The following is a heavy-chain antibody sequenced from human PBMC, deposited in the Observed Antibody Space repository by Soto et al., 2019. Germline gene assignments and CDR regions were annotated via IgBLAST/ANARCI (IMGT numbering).Heavy chain of an antibody. V-gene: IGHV1-2*02. CDR3: ARESGGATATLDYYYFYMDV. Sequence: QVRLVQSGAEVKKPGASVTVSCKASRYTFSDYYLHWVRQAPGQGPEWMGWINPNSGRTKFAQNFKGRVTLTRDTSVRTAFMELNWLKSDDTAVYYCARESGGATATLDYYYFYMDVWGKGTTVTVSS. CDR1: RYTFSDYY. J-gene: IGHJ6*03. CDR2: INPNSGRT. D-gene: IGHD2-15*01.